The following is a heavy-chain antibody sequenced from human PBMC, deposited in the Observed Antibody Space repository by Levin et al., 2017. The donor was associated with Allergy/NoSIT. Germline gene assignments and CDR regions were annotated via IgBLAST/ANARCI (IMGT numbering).Heavy chain of an antibody. V-gene: IGHV3-74*01. J-gene: IGHJ4*02. CDR1: GFTFSPYY. D-gene: IGHD2-2*01. CDR3: VRGGCSSTSCLDY. CDR2: IHSDTTIT. Sequence: GGSLRLSCAASGFTFSPYYMHWVRQAPGKGLAWVSNIHSDTTITNYADSVKGRFTISRDNAKNTLYLQMNSLRDEDTAVYYCVRGGCSSTSCLDYWGQGTLVTVSS.